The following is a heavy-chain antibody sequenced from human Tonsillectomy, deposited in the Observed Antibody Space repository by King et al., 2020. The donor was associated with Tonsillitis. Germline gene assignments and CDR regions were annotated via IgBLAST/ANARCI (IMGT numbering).Heavy chain of an antibody. V-gene: IGHV4-39*01. CDR1: GVSISSSSHF. Sequence: QVQLQESGPGLVKPSETLSLTCTVSGVSISSSSHFWGWMRQPPGTGLEWIGRSYYIGRTYFHPSLKSRVTISVDTSKNQFSLKLSSVTAADTAVYYCASVDNWNFAAGFDYWGQGTLVTVSS. CDR3: ASVDNWNFAAGFDY. J-gene: IGHJ4*02. CDR2: SYYIGRT. D-gene: IGHD1-1*01.